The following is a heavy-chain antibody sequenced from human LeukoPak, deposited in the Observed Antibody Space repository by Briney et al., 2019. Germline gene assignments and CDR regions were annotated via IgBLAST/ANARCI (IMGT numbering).Heavy chain of an antibody. V-gene: IGHV3-9*01. CDR1: GFAFSSYA. CDR3: AKDILPGYSYGFDY. D-gene: IGHD5-18*01. CDR2: ISWNSGSI. J-gene: IGHJ4*02. Sequence: GGSLRLSCAASGFAFSSYAMSWVRQSPGKGLEWVSGISWNSGSIGYADSVKGRFTISRVNAKNSLYLQMNSLRAEDTALYYCAKDILPGYSYGFDYWGQGTLVTVSS.